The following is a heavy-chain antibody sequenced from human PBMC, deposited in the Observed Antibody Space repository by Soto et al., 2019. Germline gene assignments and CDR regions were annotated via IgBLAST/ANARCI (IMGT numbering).Heavy chain of an antibody. CDR3: ARDLGYCSSTSCYASYYYGMDV. CDR1: GGSISGYY. Sequence: SETLCLTYTVSGGSISGYYWSWIRQPPGKGLEWIGYIYYSGSTNYNPSLKSRVTISVDTSKNQFSLKLSSVTAADTAVYYCARDLGYCSSTSCYASYYYGMDVWGQGTTVTVSS. J-gene: IGHJ6*02. D-gene: IGHD2-2*01. V-gene: IGHV4-59*01. CDR2: IYYSGST.